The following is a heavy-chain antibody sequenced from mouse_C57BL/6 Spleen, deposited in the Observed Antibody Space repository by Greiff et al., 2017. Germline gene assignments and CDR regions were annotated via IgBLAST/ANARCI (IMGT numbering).Heavy chain of an antibody. CDR3: AREGTGYFDV. J-gene: IGHJ1*03. V-gene: IGHV5-16*01. D-gene: IGHD3-3*01. CDR1: GFTFSDYY. CDR2: INYDGSST. Sequence: EVQRVESEGGLVQPGSSMKLSCTASGFTFSDYYMAWVRQVPEKGLEWVANINYDGSSTYYLDSLKSRFIISRDNAKNILYLQMSSLKSEDTATYYCAREGTGYFDVWGTGTTVTVSS.